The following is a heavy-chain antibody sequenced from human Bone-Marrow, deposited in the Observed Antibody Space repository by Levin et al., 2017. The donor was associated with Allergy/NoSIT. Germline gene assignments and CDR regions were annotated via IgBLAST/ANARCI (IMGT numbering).Heavy chain of an antibody. CDR3: AKAGTTVMLDYSYLDV. Sequence: GGSLRLSCTISGFIFADYAMNWVRQAPGRGLEWVSSLDGSSGKTHYADVVKGRFTISSDYSKNTLFLQMNSLRVEDTARYYCAKAGTTVMLDYSYLDVWGEGTAVTVSS. CDR1: GFIFADYA. D-gene: IGHD4-17*01. CDR2: LDGSSGKT. J-gene: IGHJ6*03. V-gene: IGHV3-23*01.